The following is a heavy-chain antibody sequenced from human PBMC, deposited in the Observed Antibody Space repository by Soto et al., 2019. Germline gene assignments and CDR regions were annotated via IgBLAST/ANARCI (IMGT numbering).Heavy chain of an antibody. J-gene: IGHJ4*02. D-gene: IGHD6-19*01. CDR3: ARLGEGSGWYRAFDY. CDR2: IYPGDSDT. CDR1: GYSFTSYW. V-gene: IGHV5-51*01. Sequence: GESLKSSCKGSGYSFTSYWIGWVRQMPGKGLEWMGIIYPGDSDTRYSPSFQGQVTISADKSISTAYLQWSSLKASDTAMYYCARLGEGSGWYRAFDYWGQGTLVTVSS.